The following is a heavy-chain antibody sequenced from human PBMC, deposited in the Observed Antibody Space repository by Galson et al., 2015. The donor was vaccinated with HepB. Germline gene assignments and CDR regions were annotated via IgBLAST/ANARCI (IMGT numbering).Heavy chain of an antibody. CDR1: GFTFSNAW. D-gene: IGHD7-27*01. V-gene: IGHV3-15*01. CDR2: IKSKTDGGTT. CDR3: TTNTWGFEVAFDI. Sequence: SLRLSCAASGFTFSNAWMSWVRQAPGKGLEWVGRIKSKTDGGTTDYAAPVKGRFTISRDDSKNTLYLQMNSLKTEDTAVYYCTTNTWGFEVAFDIWGQGTMVTVSS. J-gene: IGHJ3*02.